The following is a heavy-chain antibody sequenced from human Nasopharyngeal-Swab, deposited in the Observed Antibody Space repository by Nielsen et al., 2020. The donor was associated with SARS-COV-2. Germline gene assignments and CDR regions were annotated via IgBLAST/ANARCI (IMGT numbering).Heavy chain of an antibody. Sequence: GGSLRLSCAASGFNFNDYYMTWIRQAPGKGLDWLSYIISIGLPTSYADSVQGRFTISRDNAKNSLSLEMNTLRAEDTAVYYCARCRREYCSGDRCLTTKNGYFDVWGRGTLVTVSS. CDR3: ARCRREYCSGDRCLTTKNGYFDV. CDR2: IISIGLPT. D-gene: IGHD2-15*01. J-gene: IGHJ2*01. V-gene: IGHV3-11*04. CDR1: GFNFNDYY.